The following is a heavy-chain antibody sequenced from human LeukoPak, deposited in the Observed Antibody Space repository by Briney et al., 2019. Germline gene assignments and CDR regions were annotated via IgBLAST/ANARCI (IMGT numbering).Heavy chain of an antibody. CDR3: ARTREEWQVLDY. D-gene: IGHD6-19*01. V-gene: IGHV3-30*03. Sequence: GGSLRLSCAASGLSFGSYGMHWVRQAPGKGLEWMAVISHEGSNQYYADSVKGRFTISRDNSKNMVFLQMNSLRPEDTAVYYCARTREEWQVLDYWGQGTLVTVSS. J-gene: IGHJ4*02. CDR1: GLSFGSYG. CDR2: ISHEGSNQ.